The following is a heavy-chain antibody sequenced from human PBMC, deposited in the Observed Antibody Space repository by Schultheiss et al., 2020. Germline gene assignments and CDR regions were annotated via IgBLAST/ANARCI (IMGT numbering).Heavy chain of an antibody. J-gene: IGHJ4*02. D-gene: IGHD4-11*01. CDR2: ISSDGSST. CDR1: EFTFSNYW. CDR3: ARDRSDGRQPTEGYYFDL. Sequence: GGSLRLSCAASEFTFSNYWMHWVRQVPGKGLVWVSRISSDGSSTSYVESVRGRFTISRDNAKDTLYLQMNSLSAEDTAVYYCARDRSDGRQPTEGYYFDLWGQGVLVTFSS. V-gene: IGHV3-74*01.